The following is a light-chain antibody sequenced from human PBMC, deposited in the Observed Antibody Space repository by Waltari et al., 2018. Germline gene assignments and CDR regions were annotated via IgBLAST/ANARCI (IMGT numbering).Light chain of an antibody. Sequence: QSVLTQPPSLSGAPGQRVTMSCPGSSSNIGAGSVVHWYQQLPGSPPRLLVFHDTNRPSGVPDRFSGSKSGASASLVISGLRPEDEGTYYCQSFDNSLSGSVVLGGGTTLTVL. CDR3: QSFDNSLSGSVV. V-gene: IGLV1-40*01. CDR2: HDT. J-gene: IGLJ2*01. CDR1: SSNIGAGSV.